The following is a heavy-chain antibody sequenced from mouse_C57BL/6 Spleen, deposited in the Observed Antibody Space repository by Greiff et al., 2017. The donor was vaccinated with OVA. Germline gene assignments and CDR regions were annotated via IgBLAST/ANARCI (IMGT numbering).Heavy chain of an antibody. CDR2: IDPSDSET. CDR3: ARGDYYGSSYGYFDY. CDR1: GYTFTSYW. Sequence: QVQLQQPGAELVRPGSSVKLSCKASGYTFTSYWMHWVKQRPIQGLEWIGNIDPSDSETNYNQKFKDKATLTVDKSSSTAYMQLSSLTSEDSAVYYCARGDYYGSSYGYFDYWGQGTTLTVSS. V-gene: IGHV1-52*01. D-gene: IGHD1-1*01. J-gene: IGHJ2*01.